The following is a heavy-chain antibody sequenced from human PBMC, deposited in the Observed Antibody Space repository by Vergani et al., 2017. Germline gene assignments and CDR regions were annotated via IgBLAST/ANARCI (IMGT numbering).Heavy chain of an antibody. CDR3: ARSYYYDSSGPLPFDY. CDR2: VYPSGTT. V-gene: IGHV4-61*02. D-gene: IGHD3-22*01. CDR1: GVSMQSGSFY. J-gene: IGHJ4*02. Sequence: QVQLHESGPGLVKPSETLSLICSVSGVSMQSGSFYWTWIRQTAERRLEWMGRVYPSGTTNYNPSLNGRVTIFVDKSKNLLSLRLNSVTAADTAVYYCARSYYYDSSGPLPFDYWGQGTLVTVSS.